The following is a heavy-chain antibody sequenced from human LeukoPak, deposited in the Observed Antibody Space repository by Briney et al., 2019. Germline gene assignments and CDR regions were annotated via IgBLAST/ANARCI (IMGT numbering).Heavy chain of an antibody. CDR3: ARAYCSGGSCYWGYAFDI. D-gene: IGHD2-15*01. V-gene: IGHV3-30-3*01. Sequence: PGRSLRLSCAASGFTFSSYAMHWVRQAPGKGLEWVAVISYDGSNKYYADSVKGRFTISRDNSKNTLYLQMNSLRAEDTAVYYCARAYCSGGSCYWGYAFDIWGQGTMVTVSS. J-gene: IGHJ3*02. CDR1: GFTFSSYA. CDR2: ISYDGSNK.